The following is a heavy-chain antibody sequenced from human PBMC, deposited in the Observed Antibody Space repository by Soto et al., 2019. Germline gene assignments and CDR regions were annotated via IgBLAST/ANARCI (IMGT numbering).Heavy chain of an antibody. V-gene: IGHV3-74*01. CDR2: ISTDASST. J-gene: IGHJ1*01. CDR3: ARLPNKSPQN. CDR1: GFTFSSYW. Sequence: EVQLVESGGGLVQPGGSLRLSCAASGFTFSSYWMHWVRQAPGKGLVWVSSISTDASSTSYADPVKGRFTISRDNAKNTLYLQMNRVRAEDTAVYYCARLPNKSPQNWGQGTLVSVSP.